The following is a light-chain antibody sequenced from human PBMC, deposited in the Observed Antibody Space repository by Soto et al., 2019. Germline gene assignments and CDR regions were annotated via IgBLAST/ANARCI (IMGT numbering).Light chain of an antibody. V-gene: IGKV3-20*01. J-gene: IGKJ2*01. CDR3: QQYGSSPPMYT. CDR2: GGS. Sequence: EIVLTQSPDTLSLSPGEGATLSCRTSQSVSSHYLAWYQQKPGQAPRLLIYGGSIRATGISDRFSGSGSGTDFTLTISRLEPEDFAVYYCQQYGSSPPMYTFGQGTKLEIK. CDR1: QSVSSHY.